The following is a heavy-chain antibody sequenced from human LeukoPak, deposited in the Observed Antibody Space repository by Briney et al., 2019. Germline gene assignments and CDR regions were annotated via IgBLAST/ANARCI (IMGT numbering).Heavy chain of an antibody. CDR3: ARVVSYCSNGVCQFDY. CDR2: IYYNGET. D-gene: IGHD2-8*01. V-gene: IGHV4-61*05. J-gene: IGHJ4*02. CDR1: GGSISSSYYY. Sequence: SETLSLTCTVSGGSISSSYYYWGWIRQPPGKGLEWIGNIYYNGETKNNPSFKSRVTISVDTSKNQFSLKLSSVTAADTAVYYCARVVSYCSNGVCQFDYRGQGTLVTVSS.